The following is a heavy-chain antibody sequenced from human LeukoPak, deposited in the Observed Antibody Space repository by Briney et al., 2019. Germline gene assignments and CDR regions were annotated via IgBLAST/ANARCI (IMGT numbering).Heavy chain of an antibody. CDR1: GYSISSGYY. CDR3: AGARYDFWSGYYPTFDY. CDR2: IYHSGST. J-gene: IGHJ4*02. V-gene: IGHV4-38-2*02. Sequence: SETLSLTCTVSGYSISSGYYWGWIRQPPGKGLEWIGSIYHSGSTYYNPSLKSRVTISVDTSKNQFSLKLSSVTAADTAVYYCAGARYDFWSGYYPTFDYWGQGTLVTVSS. D-gene: IGHD3-3*01.